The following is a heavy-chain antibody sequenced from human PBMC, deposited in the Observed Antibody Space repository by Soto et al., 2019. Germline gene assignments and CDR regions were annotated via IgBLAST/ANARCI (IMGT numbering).Heavy chain of an antibody. J-gene: IGHJ4*02. D-gene: IGHD6-19*01. V-gene: IGHV3-48*02. CDR1: GFPFSIYS. CDR2: ITSHTNTV. Sequence: EVQLVESGGGLVQPGGSLRLTCVASGFPFSIYSMNWVRQAPGKGLEWSSYITSHTNTVKYADSVKGRFTISRDNAKNLVYLQMNSLRDEDTGVYFCARSVEGHFDYWGQGTVVTVSS. CDR3: ARSVEGHFDY.